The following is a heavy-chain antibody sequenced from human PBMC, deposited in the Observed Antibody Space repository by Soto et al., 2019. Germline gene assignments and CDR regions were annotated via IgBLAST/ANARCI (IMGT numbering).Heavy chain of an antibody. Sequence: GESLKISCRGSGYSFISYWIAWVRQMPGKGLEWMGIIYPSDSDTRYGPSFQGQVTISVDKSITTAYLQWSSLKASDTAMYYCARHGDTAMVAFDYWGQGTLVTVPQ. J-gene: IGHJ4*02. D-gene: IGHD5-18*01. CDR3: ARHGDTAMVAFDY. V-gene: IGHV5-51*01. CDR1: GYSFISYW. CDR2: IYPSDSDT.